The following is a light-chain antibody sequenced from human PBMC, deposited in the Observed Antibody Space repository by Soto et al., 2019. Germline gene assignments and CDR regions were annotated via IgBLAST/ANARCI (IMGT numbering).Light chain of an antibody. Sequence: LTQSASFLSASVGDRVTITCRASQGISDYLAWYQQEPGKAPKVLIYITSTLQSGVPSRFSGSGSGTEFTLTISSLEPEDSALYYCQQRHMWPITFGQGTLLEI. CDR2: ITS. CDR1: QGISDY. J-gene: IGKJ5*01. CDR3: QQRHMWPIT. V-gene: IGKV1-9*01.